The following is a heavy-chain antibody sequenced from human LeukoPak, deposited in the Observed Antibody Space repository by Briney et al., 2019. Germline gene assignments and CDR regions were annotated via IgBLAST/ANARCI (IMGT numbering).Heavy chain of an antibody. CDR1: GFTFSSYW. CDR3: ARGYCTSTSCYFDY. V-gene: IGHV3-7*01. CDR2: IKQDGSEK. Sequence: PGGSLRLSCAASGFTFSSYWMSWVRQAPGKGLDWVANIKQDGSEKYYVDSVKGRFTISRDNAKNSLYLQMNSLRAEDTAVYYGARGYCTSTSCYFDYWGQGTLVTVSS. D-gene: IGHD2-2*01. J-gene: IGHJ4*02.